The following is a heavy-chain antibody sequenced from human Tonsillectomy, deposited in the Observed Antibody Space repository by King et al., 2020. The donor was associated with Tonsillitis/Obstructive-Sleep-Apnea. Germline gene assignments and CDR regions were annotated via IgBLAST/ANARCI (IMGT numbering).Heavy chain of an antibody. CDR3: AGHPSYDFWSGYDLSPTSAEYFQH. J-gene: IGHJ1*01. D-gene: IGHD3-3*01. Sequence: QLQESGPGLVKPSQTLSLTCTVSGGSISSGGYYWSWIRQHPGKGLEWIGYIYYSGSTYYNPSLKSRVTISVDTSKNQFSLKLSSVTAADTAVYYCAGHPSYDFWSGYDLSPTSAEYFQHWGQGPLVTVSS. CDR2: IYYSGST. CDR1: GGSISSGGYY. V-gene: IGHV4-31*03.